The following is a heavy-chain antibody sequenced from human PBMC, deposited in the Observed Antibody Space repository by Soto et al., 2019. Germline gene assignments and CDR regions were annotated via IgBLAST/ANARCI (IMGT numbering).Heavy chain of an antibody. J-gene: IGHJ6*02. Sequence: ASVKVSCKASGYTFTTFGITWVRQAPGQGPEYMGWTSTDRGDTNCAQKLQGRVTMTTDTSTSTAYMELRSLRSDDTAVYYCARASGYYPYGMDVWGQGTTVTVSS. CDR1: GYTFTTFG. D-gene: IGHD3-3*01. V-gene: IGHV1-18*01. CDR3: ARASGYYPYGMDV. CDR2: TSTDRGDT.